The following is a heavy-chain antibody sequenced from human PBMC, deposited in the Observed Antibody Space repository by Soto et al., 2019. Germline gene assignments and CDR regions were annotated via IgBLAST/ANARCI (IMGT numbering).Heavy chain of an antibody. Sequence: ASVKVSCKASGYTFSSYGISWVRQAPGQGLEWMGWISAYNGNTNYAQKFQGWVTMTRDTSISTAYMELSRLRSDDTAVYYCARGYFEQWLLSAYNYYYYGMDVWGQGTTVTVSS. V-gene: IGHV1-18*01. D-gene: IGHD6-19*01. J-gene: IGHJ6*02. CDR2: ISAYNGNT. CDR3: ARGYFEQWLLSAYNYYYYGMDV. CDR1: GYTFSSYG.